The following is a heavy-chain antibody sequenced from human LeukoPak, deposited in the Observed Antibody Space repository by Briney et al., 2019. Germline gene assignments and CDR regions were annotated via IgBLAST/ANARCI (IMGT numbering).Heavy chain of an antibody. CDR1: GFTFSSYG. Sequence: GGSLRLSCAASGFTFSSYGMHWVRQAPGKGLEWVAVISYDGSNKYYADSVKGRFTISRDNSKNTLYLQMNSLRAEDTAVYYCAKDELRGLVGYSYGHALDYWGQGTLVTVSS. J-gene: IGHJ4*02. V-gene: IGHV3-30*18. CDR2: ISYDGSNK. CDR3: AKDELRGLVGYSYGHALDY. D-gene: IGHD5-18*01.